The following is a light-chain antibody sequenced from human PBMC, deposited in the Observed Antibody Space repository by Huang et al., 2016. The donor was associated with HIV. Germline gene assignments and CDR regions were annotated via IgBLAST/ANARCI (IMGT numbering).Light chain of an antibody. CDR1: QDITNF. CDR2: DAS. V-gene: IGKV1-33*01. J-gene: IGKJ2*01. CDR3: QQYNNLPYT. Sequence: DIQMTQSPSSLSASVGDRVTITCQASQDITNFLNWYQEKPGKAPKLLIYDASNLETGVPSKFSGGGSGTYFTLTISSLQPEDFATYYCQQYNNLPYTFGQGTKLEIK.